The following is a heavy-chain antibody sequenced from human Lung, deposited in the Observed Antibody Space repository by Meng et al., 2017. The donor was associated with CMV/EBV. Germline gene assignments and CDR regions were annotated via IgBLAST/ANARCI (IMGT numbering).Heavy chain of an antibody. CDR1: GFPLDDYT. J-gene: IGHJ4*02. D-gene: IGHD6-13*01. CDR2: VSWDGGST. Sequence: AASGFPLDDYTMHRVRQAPGKGLEWGSLVSWDGGSTYYADSLKGRFTISRDNVQHSLYLQMNGLRTEDTALYYCAKDISSAAGAFGISAYNFDYXGQGXLVTVSS. CDR3: AKDISSAAGAFGISAYNFDY. V-gene: IGHV3-43*01.